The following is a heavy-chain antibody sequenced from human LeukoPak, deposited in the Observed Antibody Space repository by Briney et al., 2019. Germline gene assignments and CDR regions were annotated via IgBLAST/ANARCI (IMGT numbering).Heavy chain of an antibody. J-gene: IGHJ4*02. D-gene: IGHD5-18*01. CDR3: VRVGGYSYEIDY. V-gene: IGHV1-2*02. Sequence: ASVKVSCKASGYTFTGYYMHWVRQAPGQGLEWMGWINPNSGGTNYAQKLQGRVTMTTDTSTSTAYMELRSLRSDDTAVYYCVRVGGYSYEIDYWGQGTLVTVSS. CDR1: GYTFTGYY. CDR2: INPNSGGT.